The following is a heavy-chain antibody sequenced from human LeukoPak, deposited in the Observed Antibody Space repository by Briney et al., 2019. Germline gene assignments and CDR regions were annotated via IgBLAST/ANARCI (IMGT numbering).Heavy chain of an antibody. CDR2: IWSDGYNK. V-gene: IGHV3-33*08. D-gene: IGHD7-27*01. Sequence: GGSLRLSCAASGFTFSNAWMSWVRQAPGKGLEWEAVIWSDGYNKNYADSVKGRFTISRDNSKKTLYLQMNSLRAEDTAVCYCARGANWGLWYFDFWGRGTLVTVSS. J-gene: IGHJ2*01. CDR3: ARGANWGLWYFDF. CDR1: GFTFSNAW.